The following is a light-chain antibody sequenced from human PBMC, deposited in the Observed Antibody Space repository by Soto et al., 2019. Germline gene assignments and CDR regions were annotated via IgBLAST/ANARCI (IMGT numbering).Light chain of an antibody. J-gene: IGLJ1*01. V-gene: IGLV2-14*01. CDR1: NSDVGGYNF. CDR3: STYTSSSILV. CDR2: DVT. Sequence: QSALTQPAFVSGSPGQSITISCTGTNSDVGGYNFVSWYQQHPGKVPKLMIYDVTNRPSGVSNRFSGSKSGNTASLTISGPQAEAEAYYYCSTYTSSSILVFGTGTKLTVL.